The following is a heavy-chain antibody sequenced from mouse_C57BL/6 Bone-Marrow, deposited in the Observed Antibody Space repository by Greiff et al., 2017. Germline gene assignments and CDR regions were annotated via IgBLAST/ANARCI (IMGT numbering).Heavy chain of an antibody. J-gene: IGHJ4*01. D-gene: IGHD2-5*01. CDR3: ARGSNYPYYAMDY. CDR2: IYPSDSET. V-gene: IGHV1-61*01. CDR1: GYTFTSYW. Sequence: VQLQQPGAELVRPGSSVKLSCKASGYTFTSYWMDWVKQRPGQGLEWIGNIYPSDSETHYNQKFKDKATLTVDKSSSTAYMQLSSLTSEDSAVYYCARGSNYPYYAMDYWGQGTSVTVSS.